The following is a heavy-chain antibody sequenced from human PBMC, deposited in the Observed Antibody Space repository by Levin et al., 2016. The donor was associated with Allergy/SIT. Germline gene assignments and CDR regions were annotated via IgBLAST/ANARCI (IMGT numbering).Heavy chain of an antibody. V-gene: IGHV4-30-4*01. CDR1: GGSINSGFDY. Sequence: SETLSLTCSVSGGSINSGFDYWTWIRQPPGKGLEWIGYVSYNGATSYNPSLKSRLLISEDPSKNQFSLNLTSVTAADTAVYYCARDRPAARRRYYLDSWGQGMLVTVSS. J-gene: IGHJ4*02. CDR3: ARDRPAARRRYYLDS. D-gene: IGHD2-2*01. CDR2: VSYNGAT.